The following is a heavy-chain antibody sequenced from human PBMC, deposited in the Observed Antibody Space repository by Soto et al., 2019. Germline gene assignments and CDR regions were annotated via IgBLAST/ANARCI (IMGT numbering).Heavy chain of an antibody. CDR2: IYYIGTT. J-gene: IGHJ4*02. Sequence: RSLTCSVSDGSVNSGNYYWSWIRQPPGKGLEWIGHIYYIGTTDYNPSLKSRVTISVDTSKNQFSLKVTSVTAADTAVYFCAREEKQLSRYGGDFDYWGQGILVTVSS. D-gene: IGHD3-16*01. V-gene: IGHV4-61*01. CDR1: DGSVNSGNYY. CDR3: AREEKQLSRYGGDFDY.